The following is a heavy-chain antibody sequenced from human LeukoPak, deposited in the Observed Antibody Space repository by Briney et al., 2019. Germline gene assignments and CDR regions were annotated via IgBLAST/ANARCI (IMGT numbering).Heavy chain of an antibody. CDR3: ARDLIAAAELAYDY. D-gene: IGHD6-13*01. CDR1: GFTFDDFG. Sequence: GGSLRLSCAASGFTFDDFGMGWVRQVPGKGLEWVSYISSSGSTIYYADSVKGRFTISRDNAKNSLYLQMNSLRAEDTAVYYCARDLIAAAELAYDYWGQGTLVTVSS. J-gene: IGHJ4*02. V-gene: IGHV3-11*04. CDR2: ISSSGSTI.